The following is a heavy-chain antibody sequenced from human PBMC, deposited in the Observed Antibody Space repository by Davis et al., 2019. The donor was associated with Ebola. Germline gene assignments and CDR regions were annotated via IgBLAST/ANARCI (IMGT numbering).Heavy chain of an antibody. D-gene: IGHD6-13*01. V-gene: IGHV3-23*01. CDR2: ISGSGGDP. CDR1: GFTFSTYA. J-gene: IGHJ4*02. Sequence: PGGSLRLSCAGSGFTFSTYAMTWVRQAPGKGLEWVSRISGSGGDPHYADSVKGRFTISRDNSKNTLNVQMDSLRAEDTAMYYCAKGRSEAATGPTREFDYWGQGTLVTVSS. CDR3: AKGRSEAATGPTREFDY.